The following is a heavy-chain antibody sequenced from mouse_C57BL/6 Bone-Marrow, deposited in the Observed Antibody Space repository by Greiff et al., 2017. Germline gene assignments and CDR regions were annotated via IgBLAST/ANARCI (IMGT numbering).Heavy chain of an antibody. CDR2: IYPRDGST. CDR3: AELEFSDSSGDWFFDV. CDR1: GYTFTSYD. Sequence: VKLQESGPELVKPGASVKLSCKASGYTFTSYDINWVKQRPGQGLEWIGWIYPRDGSTKYTEKFKGKATLTVDTSSSTAYMELYSLTSEDSAVYSCAELEFSDSSGDWFFDVWGTGTTVTVSS. V-gene: IGHV1-85*01. D-gene: IGHD1-1*01. J-gene: IGHJ1*03.